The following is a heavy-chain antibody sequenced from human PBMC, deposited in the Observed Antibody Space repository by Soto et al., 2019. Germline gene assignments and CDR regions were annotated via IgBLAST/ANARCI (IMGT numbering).Heavy chain of an antibody. J-gene: IGHJ4*02. V-gene: IGHV3-53*01. CDR2: IYRGGGT. Sequence: EVQLVESGGGLIQPGGSLRLSCAASGFSVSGSYMGWVRQAPGKGLEWVSVIYRGGGTYYVDSVKGRFTISRDNSGNTLYLQMNSLRADDTAVYYCARGCGSGWLEFFDSWGQGALVTVSS. CDR3: ARGCGSGWLEFFDS. D-gene: IGHD6-19*01. CDR1: GFSVSGSY.